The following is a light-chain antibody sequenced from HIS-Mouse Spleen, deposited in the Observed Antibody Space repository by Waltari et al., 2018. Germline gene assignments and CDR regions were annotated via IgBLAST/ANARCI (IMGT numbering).Light chain of an antibody. V-gene: IGLV2-23*01. CDR1: SSDVGSYNL. CDR3: CSYAGSSTWV. J-gene: IGLJ3*02. CDR2: EGS. Sequence: QSALTQPASVSGSPGQSITISCTGTSSDVGSYNLVSWYQQHPGKAPNLMIYEGSNRPSGVSNRFSGSKSGNTASLTLSGLQAEDEADYYCCSYAGSSTWVFGGGTKLTVL.